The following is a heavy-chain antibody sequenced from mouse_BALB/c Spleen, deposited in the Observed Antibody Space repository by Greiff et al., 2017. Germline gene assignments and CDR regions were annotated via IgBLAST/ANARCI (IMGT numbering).Heavy chain of an antibody. J-gene: IGHJ3*01. V-gene: IGHV1-7*01. CDR3: ASYYGPSFAY. D-gene: IGHD1-1*01. CDR1: GYTFTSYW. Sequence: VKLMESGAELAKPGASVKMSCKASGYTFTSYWMHWVKQRPGQGLEWIGYINPSTGYTEYNQKFKDKATLTADKSSSTAYMQLSSLTSEDSAVYYCASYYGPSFAYWGQGTLVTVSA. CDR2: INPSTGYT.